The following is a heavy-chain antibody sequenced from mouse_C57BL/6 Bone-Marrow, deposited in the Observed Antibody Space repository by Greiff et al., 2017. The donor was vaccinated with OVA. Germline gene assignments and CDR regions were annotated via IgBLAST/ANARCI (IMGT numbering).Heavy chain of an antibody. CDR1: GFTFSDYY. CDR3: ARPPQLTGNAMDY. J-gene: IGHJ4*01. D-gene: IGHD4-1*01. Sequence: EVKLMESGGGLVQPGGSLKLSCAASGFTFSDYYMYWVRQTPEKRLEWVAYISNGGGRTYYPYTVTGSFTISRATAKNTLYLQMSRLKSEDTAMYYCARPPQLTGNAMDYWGQGTSVTVSS. V-gene: IGHV5-12*01. CDR2: ISNGGGRT.